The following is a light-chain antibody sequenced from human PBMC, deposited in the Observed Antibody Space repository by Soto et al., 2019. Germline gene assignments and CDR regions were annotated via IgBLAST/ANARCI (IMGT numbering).Light chain of an antibody. V-gene: IGKV1-12*01. J-gene: IGKJ1*01. CDR3: QQANSFPWT. Sequence: DIQMTQSPSSVSASVGDRVTITCRASQGISKWLAWYQQKPGKAPKLLIYTATNLQSGVPSRFSGSGSGTDFTLTISCLQPEDFATYYCQQANSFPWTFGQGTKVEIK. CDR1: QGISKW. CDR2: TAT.